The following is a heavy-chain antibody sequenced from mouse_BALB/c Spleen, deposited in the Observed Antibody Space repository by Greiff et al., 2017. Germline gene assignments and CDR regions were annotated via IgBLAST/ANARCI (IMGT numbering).Heavy chain of an antibody. V-gene: IGHV14-1*02. CDR3: ASYYGSSYDYFDY. CDR2: IDPENGNT. CDR1: GFNIKDYY. J-gene: IGHJ2*01. D-gene: IGHD1-1*01. Sequence: VKLSCKASGFNIKDYYMHWVKQRPEQGLEWIGWIDPENGNTIYDPKFQGKASITADTSSNTAYLQLSSLTSEDTAVYYCASYYGSSYDYFDYWGQGTTLTVSS.